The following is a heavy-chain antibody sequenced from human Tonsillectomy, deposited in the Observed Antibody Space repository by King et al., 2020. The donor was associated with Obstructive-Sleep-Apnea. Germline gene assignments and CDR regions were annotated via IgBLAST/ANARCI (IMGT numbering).Heavy chain of an antibody. CDR3: AREGSGTYYNVNLDY. Sequence: VQLVESGGGVVQPGKSLRISCVISGFIFSGYAMHWVRQAPGKGLEWVAVISFDGYNKYYADSVRGRFTISRDNSKNTLYLQMSSLRAEDTALYYCAREGSGTYYNVNLDYWGQGTLVTVSP. V-gene: IGHV3-30-3*01. CDR1: GFIFSGYA. D-gene: IGHD3-10*01. J-gene: IGHJ4*02. CDR2: ISFDGYNK.